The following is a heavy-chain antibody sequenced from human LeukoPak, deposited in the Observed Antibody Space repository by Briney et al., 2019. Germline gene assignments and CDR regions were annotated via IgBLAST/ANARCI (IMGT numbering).Heavy chain of an antibody. J-gene: IGHJ4*02. CDR3: ARDFMVRGVINLHYFEC. D-gene: IGHD3-10*01. V-gene: IGHV3-48*03. Sequence: PGGSLRLSCAASGFTFSNYDTKWDRQAPGKGLEWVSYISSSGSTIYYADSVKGRFTISRYNAKNSLYLRMNSLRAEDTAVYYCARDFMVRGVINLHYFECWGQGTLVTVSS. CDR1: GFTFSNYD. CDR2: ISSSGSTI.